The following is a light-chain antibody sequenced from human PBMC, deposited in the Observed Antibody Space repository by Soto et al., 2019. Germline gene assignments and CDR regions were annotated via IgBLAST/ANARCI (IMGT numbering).Light chain of an antibody. CDR3: QQNNKWPPVT. CDR2: GAS. CDR1: QNISND. V-gene: IGKV3-15*01. Sequence: EVVMTQSPATVSVSPGEGVNLSCRASQNISNDLAWYQQKPGQAPRLLIYGASTRATGVPARFSGGGSGTEFTLTISSLQSEDFAFYYCQQNNKWPPVTFGGGTKVEIK. J-gene: IGKJ4*01.